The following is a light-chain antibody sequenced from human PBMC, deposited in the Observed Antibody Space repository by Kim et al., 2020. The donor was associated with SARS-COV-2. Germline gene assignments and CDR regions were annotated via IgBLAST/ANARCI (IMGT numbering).Light chain of an antibody. J-gene: IGLJ2*01. CDR2: GKN. CDR1: GLRSCY. CDR3: NSRDSSGNHVV. V-gene: IGLV3-19*01. Sequence: ALGQTVRSTGQGDGLRSCYASWYQQKPGQAPVLVIYGKNNRPAGIPDRFSGSSSGNTASLTITGAQAEDEADYYCNSRDSSGNHVVFGGGTQLTVL.